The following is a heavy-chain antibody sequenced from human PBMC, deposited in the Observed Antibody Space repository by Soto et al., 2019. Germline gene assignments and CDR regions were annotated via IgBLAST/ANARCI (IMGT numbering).Heavy chain of an antibody. Sequence: PGGSLRLSCAASGFTISNYGMHWVRQAPGKGLEWVAVISYDGTITYYADSVKGRFTISRDNSKNTLYLQMNSLRTEDTAVYYCATTRVGPCSSSICFSGIFDGTDVRGQGTTVTVSS. CDR2: ISYDGTIT. V-gene: IGHV3-30-3*01. CDR1: GFTISNYG. J-gene: IGHJ6*02. CDR3: ATTRVGPCSSSICFSGIFDGTDV. D-gene: IGHD2-2*01.